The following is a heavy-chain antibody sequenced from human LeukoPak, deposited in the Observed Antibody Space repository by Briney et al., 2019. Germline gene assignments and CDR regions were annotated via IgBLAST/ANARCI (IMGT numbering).Heavy chain of an antibody. CDR3: ARGGFNAFDL. D-gene: IGHD1-26*01. V-gene: IGHV3-23*01. CDR1: EFTFTSYA. Sequence: GGSLRLSCAASEFTFTSYAMTWVRQAPGKGLEWVSTISNSGGSTDYADSVKGRFTISRDNSKNTVYLQLNSLRAEDTAVYYCARGGFNAFDLWGQGTMVTVSS. CDR2: ISNSGGST. J-gene: IGHJ3*01.